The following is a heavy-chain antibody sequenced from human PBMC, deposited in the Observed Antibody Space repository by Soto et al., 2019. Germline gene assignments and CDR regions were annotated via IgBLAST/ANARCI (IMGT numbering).Heavy chain of an antibody. Sequence: QVQVVQSGAEVKKPGASVKVSCKASGYSFSGYAMHWVRQAPGQRLEWMGWINGGNGNTKYSQKFQGRVTITRDTAASTAHMELSSLRSQDTAVYYCTKESGSYPEYYFDYWGQGTLVTVSS. D-gene: IGHD1-26*01. CDR2: INGGNGNT. CDR1: GYSFSGYA. CDR3: TKESGSYPEYYFDY. V-gene: IGHV1-3*01. J-gene: IGHJ4*02.